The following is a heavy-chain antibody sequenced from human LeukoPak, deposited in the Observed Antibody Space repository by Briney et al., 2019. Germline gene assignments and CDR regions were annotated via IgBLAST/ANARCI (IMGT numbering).Heavy chain of an antibody. CDR3: AKGGFRFVDS. Sequence: GGSLRLSCTASGFTVSNNYMSWVRQNPEKGLEWVSVIYGGGGTNYADSVKGRFTISRDISKNTLYLEMSSLRPEDTAVYYCAKGGFRFVDSWGQGTLVTVSS. CDR1: GFTVSNNY. J-gene: IGHJ5*01. V-gene: IGHV3-66*02. CDR2: IYGGGGT.